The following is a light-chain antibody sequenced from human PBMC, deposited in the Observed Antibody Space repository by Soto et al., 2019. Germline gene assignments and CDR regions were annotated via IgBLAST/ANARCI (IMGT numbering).Light chain of an antibody. V-gene: IGLV2-14*01. CDR2: EVS. Sequence: QSALPQPASVSGSPGQSITISCTGTSSDVGGFNYVSWYQHYPGEAPKLLIYEVSNRPSGVSSRFSGSKSGNTASLTISGLQADDEGDYYCSSFTTSNTWVFAGGTKLTVL. CDR3: SSFTTSNTWV. J-gene: IGLJ3*02. CDR1: SSDVGGFNY.